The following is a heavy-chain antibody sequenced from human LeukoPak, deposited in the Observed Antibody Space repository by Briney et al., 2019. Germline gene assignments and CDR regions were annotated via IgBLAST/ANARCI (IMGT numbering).Heavy chain of an antibody. D-gene: IGHD3-16*02. CDR2: ISSSSSYI. V-gene: IGHV3-21*01. CDR1: GFTFSSYS. J-gene: IGHJ4*02. CDR3: ARAMAYDYVWGSYRYHLDY. Sequence: GGSLRLSCAASGFTFSSYSMNWVRQAPGKGLEWVSSISSSSSYIYYADSVKGRFTISRDNAKNSLYLQMNSLRAEDTAVYYCARAMAYDYVWGSYRYHLDYWGQGTLVTVSS.